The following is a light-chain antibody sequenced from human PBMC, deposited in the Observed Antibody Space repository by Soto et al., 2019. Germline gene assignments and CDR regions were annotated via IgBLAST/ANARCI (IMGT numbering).Light chain of an antibody. Sequence: DIQMTQSPSSLSASVGDRVTISCRASQSISSYLNWYQQKPGKAPKLLIYAASSLQSGVPSRFSGSGSGTEFTLTISSLQPEDFATYYCQQSYNTPQTFGQGTMVDIK. V-gene: IGKV1-39*01. CDR2: AAS. J-gene: IGKJ1*01. CDR1: QSISSY. CDR3: QQSYNTPQT.